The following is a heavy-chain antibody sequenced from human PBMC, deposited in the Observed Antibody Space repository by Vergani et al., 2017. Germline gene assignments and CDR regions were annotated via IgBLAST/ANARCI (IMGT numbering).Heavy chain of an antibody. Sequence: QVQLVQSGAEVKKPGSSVKVSCKASGGTFSSYTISWVRQAPGQGLEWMGRIIPILGIANYAQKFQGRVTITADKSTSTAYIELSSLRSEDTAVYYCARGAGCSGGSCTYYYYYGMDVWGQGTTVTVSS. V-gene: IGHV1-69*02. CDR3: ARGAGCSGGSCTYYYYYGMDV. D-gene: IGHD2-15*01. CDR2: IIPILGIA. J-gene: IGHJ6*02. CDR1: GGTFSSYT.